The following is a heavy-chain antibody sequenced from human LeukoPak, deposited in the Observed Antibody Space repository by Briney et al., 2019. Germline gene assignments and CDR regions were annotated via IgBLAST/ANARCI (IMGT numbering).Heavy chain of an antibody. D-gene: IGHD6-13*01. Sequence: PGGSLRLSCAASGLSFSSFAMSWVRQGPARGLEWVSSIRGNGETFYADSVKGRFTLSSDSSRNTVYFQLNNLRAEDTALYYCAKDGSAAYYYYYYGMDVWGQGTTVTVSS. CDR3: AKDGSAAYYYYYYGMDV. V-gene: IGHV3-23*01. CDR1: GLSFSSFA. CDR2: IRGNGET. J-gene: IGHJ6*02.